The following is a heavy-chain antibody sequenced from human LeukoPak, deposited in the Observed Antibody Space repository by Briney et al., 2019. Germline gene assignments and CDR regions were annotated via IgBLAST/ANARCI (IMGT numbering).Heavy chain of an antibody. V-gene: IGHV4-34*01. CDR3: ARFAYCGGHCWYYFDY. D-gene: IGHD2-21*02. CDR2: INHSGST. J-gene: IGHJ4*02. CDR1: GGSFSGYY. Sequence: PSETLSLNCAVYGGSFSGYYWSWIRQPPGKGLEWIGEINHSGSTNYNPSLKSRVTISVDTSKNQFSLKLSSVTAADTAVYYCARFAYCGGHCWYYFDYWGQGSLVTVSS.